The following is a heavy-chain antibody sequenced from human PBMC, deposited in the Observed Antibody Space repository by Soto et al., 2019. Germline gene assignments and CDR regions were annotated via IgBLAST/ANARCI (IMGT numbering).Heavy chain of an antibody. D-gene: IGHD5-12*01. CDR2: IYYSGRT. J-gene: IGHJ3*02. Sequence: SETLSLTCTVSGGSISSYYWSWIRQPPGKGLEWIGYIYYSGRTNYNPSLKSRVTISVDTSKNQFSLKLSSVTAADTAVYYCAREGHVEMATPGAFDIWGQGTMVTVSS. CDR3: AREGHVEMATPGAFDI. V-gene: IGHV4-59*01. CDR1: GGSISSYY.